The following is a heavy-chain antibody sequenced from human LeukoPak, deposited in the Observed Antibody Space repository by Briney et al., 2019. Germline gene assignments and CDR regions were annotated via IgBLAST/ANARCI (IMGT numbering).Heavy chain of an antibody. CDR2: ITGNTATT. J-gene: IGHJ4*02. CDR3: AKERRRVDTAMVRSYYFDY. Sequence: GGSLILSCAASGFTFSSSAMSWVRQTPGKGLEWVSSITGNTATTYYADSVKGRFTISRDNSKNTLFLQMNSLRAEDTAIYFCAKERRRVDTAMVRSYYFDYWGQGTLVTVSS. D-gene: IGHD5-18*01. V-gene: IGHV3-23*01. CDR1: GFTFSSSA.